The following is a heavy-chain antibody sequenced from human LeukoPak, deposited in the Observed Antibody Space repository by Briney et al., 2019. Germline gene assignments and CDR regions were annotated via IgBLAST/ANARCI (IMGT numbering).Heavy chain of an antibody. CDR1: GYTFTSYY. D-gene: IGHD3-10*01. Sequence: ASVKVSCEASGYTFTSYYLYWVRHAHRQGLEWMGIINPSGGSTNYAQTFQGRVTMTRDTSTSTVYMELSSLRFEDTAVYYCARGPRITMIRGGQWYYYMDVWGKGTTVTISS. V-gene: IGHV1-46*01. CDR3: ARGPRITMIRGGQWYYYMDV. CDR2: INPSGGST. J-gene: IGHJ6*03.